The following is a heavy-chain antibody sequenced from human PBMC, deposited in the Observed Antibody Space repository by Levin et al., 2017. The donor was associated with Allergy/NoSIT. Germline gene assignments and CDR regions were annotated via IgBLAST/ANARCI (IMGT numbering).Heavy chain of an antibody. Sequence: AGGSLRLSCKASGYTFTSYHIHWVRQATGQGLEWMGWLDPNSDNTNYAQKFQGRVTMTRNTSINTAHMELSSLRSEDTAVYYCARMHDYVWGSYRSFYYGMDVWGQGTTVTVSS. J-gene: IGHJ6*02. CDR3: ARMHDYVWGSYRSFYYGMDV. V-gene: IGHV1-8*01. CDR1: GYTFTSYH. D-gene: IGHD3-16*02. CDR2: LDPNSDNT.